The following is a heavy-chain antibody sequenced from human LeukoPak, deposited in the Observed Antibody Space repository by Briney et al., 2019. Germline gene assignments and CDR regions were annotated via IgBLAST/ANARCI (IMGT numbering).Heavy chain of an antibody. CDR1: GLTFDVYA. CDR3: AKSLRNGSGWASDY. CDR2: ITWSNGKI. V-gene: IGHV3-9*01. J-gene: IGHJ4*02. D-gene: IGHD6-19*01. Sequence: GRSLRLSCAASGLTFDVYAVHWVRQAPGKGLEWVSGITWSNGKIAYADSVKGRFTISRDNAKMYLQMNSLRTEDTAVYYCAKSLRNGSGWASDYWGQGTLVSVPS.